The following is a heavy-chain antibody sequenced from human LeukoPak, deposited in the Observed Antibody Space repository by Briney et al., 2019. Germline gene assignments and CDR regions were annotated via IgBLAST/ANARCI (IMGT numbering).Heavy chain of an antibody. D-gene: IGHD2-2*01. V-gene: IGHV3-21*01. Sequence: GGSLRLSCAASGFTFSSYTMHWIRQAPGKGLEWVSSISGSNSYIFYADSVKGRFTVSRDNAKDSLYLQMNSLRAEDTAVYYCARVGCSGTNCYDGVGRAAWFDPWGQGTLVTVSS. CDR3: ARVGCSGTNCYDGVGRAAWFDP. CDR1: GFTFSSYT. J-gene: IGHJ5*02. CDR2: ISGSNSYI.